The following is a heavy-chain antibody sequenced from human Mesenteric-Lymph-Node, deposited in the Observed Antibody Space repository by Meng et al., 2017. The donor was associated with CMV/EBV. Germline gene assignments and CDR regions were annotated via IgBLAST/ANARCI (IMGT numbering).Heavy chain of an antibody. CDR1: GFSLTSYW. Sequence: GSLRLSCKGSGFSLTSYWIGWVRQMPGKGLEWMGIIYPADSDTAYSPSFQGQVTISADKSIGTVYLQWSSLRASDSAMYYCVRQGIGYSNDRNWFDSWGQGTPVTVSS. D-gene: IGHD5-12*01. V-gene: IGHV5-51*01. CDR2: IYPADSDT. CDR3: VRQGIGYSNDRNWFDS. J-gene: IGHJ5*01.